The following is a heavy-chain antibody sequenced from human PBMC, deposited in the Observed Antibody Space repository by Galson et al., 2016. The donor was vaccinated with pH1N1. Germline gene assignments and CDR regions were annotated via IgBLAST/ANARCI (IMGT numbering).Heavy chain of an antibody. CDR2: ISTYNGNT. CDR3: GRPAMTGYVDY. D-gene: IGHD1-14*01. Sequence: QSGAEVKKPGTSVKVSCKASGYTFTSYGIAWVRQAPGQGLEWMGWISTYNGNTNYAQKFQGRVSITRDPSTGTVYMELTSLRPDDTARYNCGRPAMTGYVDYWGQGTLVTVSS. J-gene: IGHJ4*02. CDR1: GYTFTSYG. V-gene: IGHV1-18*01.